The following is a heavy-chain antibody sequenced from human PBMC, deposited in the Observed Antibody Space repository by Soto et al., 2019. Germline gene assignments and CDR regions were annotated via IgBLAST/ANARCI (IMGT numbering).Heavy chain of an antibody. Sequence: QVQLQESGPGLVKPSETLSLTCTVSGGSISSYYWSWIRQPPGKGLEWIGYIYYSGSTNYNPSLKSRVTISVDTSKNQFYLTLSTVTTADTAVYYCARHGRWHDLDIWGQGTMVTVSS. V-gene: IGHV4-59*08. J-gene: IGHJ3*02. CDR3: ARHGRWHDLDI. CDR1: GGSISSYY. CDR2: IYYSGST. D-gene: IGHD1-1*01.